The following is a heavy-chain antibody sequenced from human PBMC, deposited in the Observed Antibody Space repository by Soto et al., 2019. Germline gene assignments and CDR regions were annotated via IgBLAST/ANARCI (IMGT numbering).Heavy chain of an antibody. J-gene: IGHJ4*02. CDR1: GGSISSGGYY. V-gene: IGHV4-31*03. CDR3: AMGKYDSSGYRFDY. Sequence: PSETLSLTCTVSGGSISSGGYYWSWIRQHPGKGLEWIGYIYYSGSTYYNPSLKSRVTISVDTSKNQFSLKLSSVTAADTAVYYCAMGKYDSSGYRFDYWGQGTLVTVS. CDR2: IYYSGST. D-gene: IGHD3-22*01.